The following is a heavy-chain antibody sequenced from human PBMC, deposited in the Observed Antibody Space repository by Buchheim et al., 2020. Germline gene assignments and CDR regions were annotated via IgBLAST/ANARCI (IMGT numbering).Heavy chain of an antibody. V-gene: IGHV4-59*08. CDR2: IYYSGST. Sequence: QVQLQESGPGLVKPSETLSLTCTVSGGFISSYYWSWIRQPPGKGLEWIGYIYYSGSTNYNPSLKSRVTISVDTSKNQLSLKLSSVTAADTAVYYCAKAYCGGDCYSSYYGMDVWGQGTT. CDR1: GGFISSYY. J-gene: IGHJ6*02. D-gene: IGHD2-21*02. CDR3: AKAYCGGDCYSSYYGMDV.